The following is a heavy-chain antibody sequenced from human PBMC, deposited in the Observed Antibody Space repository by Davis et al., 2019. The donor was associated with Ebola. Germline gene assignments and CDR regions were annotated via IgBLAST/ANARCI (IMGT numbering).Heavy chain of an antibody. CDR1: GGPISGFF. V-gene: IGHV4-59*01. Sequence: SETLSLTCTVPGGPISGFFCMWLRQTPGKGLEWIGYIHYSGSTNYNPSLKSRVTMSVDTSRNQFSLKLNSVTAADTAVYFCAREVPGAGHLDYWGQGILVTVSS. D-gene: IGHD6-13*01. CDR3: AREVPGAGHLDY. CDR2: IHYSGST. J-gene: IGHJ4*02.